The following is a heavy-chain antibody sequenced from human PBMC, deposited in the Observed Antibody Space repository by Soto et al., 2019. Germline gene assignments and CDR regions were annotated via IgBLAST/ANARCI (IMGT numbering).Heavy chain of an antibody. J-gene: IGHJ4*02. D-gene: IGHD1-26*01. CDR1: GFTFSSYE. V-gene: IGHV3-48*03. Sequence: GGSLRLSCAASGFTFSSYEMNWVRQAPGKGLEWVSYISSSGSTIYYADSVKGRFTISRDNAKNSLYLQMNSLRAEDTAVYYCARARATVLHYFDYWGQGTLVTVSS. CDR3: ARARATVLHYFDY. CDR2: ISSSGSTI.